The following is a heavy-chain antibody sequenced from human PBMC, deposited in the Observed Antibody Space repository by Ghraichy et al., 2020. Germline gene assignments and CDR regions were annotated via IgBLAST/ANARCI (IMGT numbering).Heavy chain of an antibody. V-gene: IGHV2-5*02. CDR2: IFWDDDK. Sequence: SGPTLVKPTQTLTLTCTFSGFSLSTSGVGMAWIRQPPGKALEWLALIFWDDDKRYSPALESRLTITKDSSKNQVVLTMTNVDPVDTATYYCAHRAPVETTVITRAGRGDFDYWGQGILVTVSS. J-gene: IGHJ4*02. CDR3: AHRAPVETTVITRAGRGDFDY. D-gene: IGHD4-17*01. CDR1: GFSLSTSGVG.